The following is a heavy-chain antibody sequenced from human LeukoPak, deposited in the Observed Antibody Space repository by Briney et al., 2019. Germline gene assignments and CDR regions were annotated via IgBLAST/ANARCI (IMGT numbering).Heavy chain of an antibody. J-gene: IGHJ5*02. CDR1: GGSFSGYY. V-gene: IGHV4-34*01. D-gene: IGHD6-13*01. CDR2: INHSGST. CDR3: ARGKYSSSGALDP. Sequence: PSETLSLTCAVYGGSFSGYYWSWIRQPPGKGLEWIGEINHSGSTNYNPSLKSRVTILVDTSKNQFSLKLSSVTAADTAVYYCARGKYSSSGALDPWGQGTLVTVSS.